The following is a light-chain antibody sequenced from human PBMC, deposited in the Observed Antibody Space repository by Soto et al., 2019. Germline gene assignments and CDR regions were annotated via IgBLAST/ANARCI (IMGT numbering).Light chain of an antibody. CDR2: AAS. CDR3: QQLNSYRPWLS. V-gene: IGKV1-9*01. J-gene: IGKJ4*01. Sequence: IQLTQSPSSLSASVGDRVTITCRASQGISSYLAWYQQKPGKAPKLLIYAASTLQSGVPSRFSGSGSGTDFTLTISSLQPEDFATYYCQQLNSYRPWLSFGGGTKVEIK. CDR1: QGISSY.